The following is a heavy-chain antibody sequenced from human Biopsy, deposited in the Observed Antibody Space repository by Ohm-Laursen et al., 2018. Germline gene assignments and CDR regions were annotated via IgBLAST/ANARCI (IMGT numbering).Heavy chain of an antibody. D-gene: IGHD5-12*01. CDR1: GGSFSGYY. CDR2: INHRGST. J-gene: IGHJ6*02. V-gene: IGHV4-34*01. CDR3: ARGSGYFKLDV. Sequence: TLSPTCAVYGGSFSGYYWSWIRQPPGKGLEWIGEINHRGSTNYNPSLKSRVTISADSSNSQFSLRLTSVTAADTAIYYCARGSGYFKLDVWGQGTTVTVSS.